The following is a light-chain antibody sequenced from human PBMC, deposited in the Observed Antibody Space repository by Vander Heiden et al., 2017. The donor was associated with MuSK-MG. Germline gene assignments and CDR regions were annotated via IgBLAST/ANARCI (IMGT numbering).Light chain of an antibody. CDR2: RND. V-gene: IGLV1-40*01. J-gene: IGLJ2*01. Sequence: QSVLTQPPSVSGAPGERVTISCTGSSSSIGAGYDVHWYQQFPATPPQLLIPRNDNRPSGVPDRFSASKSAYYASLAITGLQVENDADDYCQHSDRAADVVFGSGTTLTVL. CDR1: SSSIGAGYD. CDR3: QHSDRAADVV.